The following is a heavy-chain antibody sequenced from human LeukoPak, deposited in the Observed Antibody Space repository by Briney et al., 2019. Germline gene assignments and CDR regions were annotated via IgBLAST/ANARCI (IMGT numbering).Heavy chain of an antibody. D-gene: IGHD3-10*01. J-gene: IGHJ4*02. V-gene: IGHV4-4*02. CDR2: IYHSGST. Sequence: SGTLSLTCAVTGGSISSSNWWSWVRQPPGKGLEWIGEIYHSGSTNYNPSLKSRVTISVDKSKNQFSLKLSSVTAADTAVYYCARDSGVIRGPFDYWGQGTLVTVSS. CDR1: GGSISSSNW. CDR3: ARDSGVIRGPFDY.